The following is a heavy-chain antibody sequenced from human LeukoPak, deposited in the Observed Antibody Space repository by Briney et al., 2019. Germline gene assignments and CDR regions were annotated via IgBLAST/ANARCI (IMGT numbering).Heavy chain of an antibody. J-gene: IGHJ3*02. Sequence: GASVKVSCKAPGGTFSSYAISWVRQAPGQGLEWMGGIIPIFGTANYAQKFQGRVTITADKSTSTAYMELSSLRSEDTAVYYCARVEITIFGVPSVANAFDIWGQGTMVTVSS. D-gene: IGHD3-3*01. CDR2: IIPIFGTA. CDR1: GGTFSSYA. V-gene: IGHV1-69*06. CDR3: ARVEITIFGVPSVANAFDI.